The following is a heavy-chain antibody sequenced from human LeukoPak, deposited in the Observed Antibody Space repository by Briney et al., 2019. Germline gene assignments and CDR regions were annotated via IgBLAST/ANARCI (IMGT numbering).Heavy chain of an antibody. CDR3: AAGVYDSSGDYFDY. J-gene: IGHJ4*02. D-gene: IGHD3-22*01. CDR2: IYYSGST. V-gene: IGHV4-59*01. Sequence: PSETLSLTCTVSGGSISSYYWSWIRQPPGKGLEWIGYIYYSGSTNYNPSLKSRVTIPVDTSKNQFSLKLSCVTAADTAVYYCAAGVYDSSGDYFDYWGQGTLVTVSS. CDR1: GGSISSYY.